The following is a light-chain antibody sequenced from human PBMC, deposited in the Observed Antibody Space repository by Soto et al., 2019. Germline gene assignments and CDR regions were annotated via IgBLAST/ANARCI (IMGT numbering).Light chain of an antibody. Sequence: EIVLTQSPGTLSLSPGERATISCRASQSINSRYLAWYQQKPGQAPRLLIYGASSRATGIPDRFSGSGSGTDFNITISRLELEDCAVYYCQEFGSSPGFTFGPGTKVDIK. CDR3: QEFGSSPGFT. J-gene: IGKJ3*01. CDR2: GAS. CDR1: QSINSRY. V-gene: IGKV3-20*01.